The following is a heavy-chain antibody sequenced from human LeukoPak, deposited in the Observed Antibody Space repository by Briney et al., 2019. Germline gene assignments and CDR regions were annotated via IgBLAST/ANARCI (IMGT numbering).Heavy chain of an antibody. D-gene: IGHD2-2*02. CDR1: GFTFSSYA. V-gene: IGHV3-23*01. J-gene: IGHJ5*02. CDR3: AKDKYQLLYVNWFDP. Sequence: PGGSLRLSCAASGFTFSSYAMSGVRQAPGKGLEWVSAISGSGGSTYYTDSVKGRFTISRDNSKNTLYLQMNSLRAEDTAVYCCAKDKYQLLYVNWFDPWGQGTLVTVSS. CDR2: ISGSGGST.